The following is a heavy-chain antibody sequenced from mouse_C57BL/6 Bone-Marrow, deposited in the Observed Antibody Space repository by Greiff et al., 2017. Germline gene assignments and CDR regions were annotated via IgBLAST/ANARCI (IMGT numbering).Heavy chain of an antibody. Sequence: EVQLQESGPELVKPGASVKISCKASGYSFTGYYMNWVKQSPEKSLEWIGEINPSTGGTTDNQKFKAKATLTVDKSSSTAYMQLKSLTSEDSAVYYCARWVLLWCAYWGQGTLVTVSA. J-gene: IGHJ3*01. V-gene: IGHV1-42*01. CDR2: INPSTGGT. D-gene: IGHD1-1*01. CDR1: GYSFTGYY. CDR3: ARWVLLWCAY.